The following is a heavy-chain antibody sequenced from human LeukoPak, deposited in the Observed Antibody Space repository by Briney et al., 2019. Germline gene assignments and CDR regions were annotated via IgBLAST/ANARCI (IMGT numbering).Heavy chain of an antibody. V-gene: IGHV4-59*11. J-gene: IGHJ4*02. D-gene: IGHD5-18*01. CDR1: GASTASHY. Sequence: SETLSLTCTVSGASTASHYWTWLRQPPGKELEWIAYMFDTVSTKSNPSLMSRLTLSVDTSKKQLSLRLSSVTAADTAVYYCATIKRGSTYGYFDFWGQGIKVTVSS. CDR2: MFDTVST. CDR3: ATIKRGSTYGYFDF.